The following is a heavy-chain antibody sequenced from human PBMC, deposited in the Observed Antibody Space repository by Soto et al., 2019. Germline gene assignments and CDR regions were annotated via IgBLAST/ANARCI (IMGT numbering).Heavy chain of an antibody. Sequence: ASVKVSCKASGYTFTGYYMHWVRQAPGQGLEWMGWINPNSGGTNYAQKFQGWVTMTRDTSISTAYMELSRLRSDDTAVYYCARDGRATGTTNYYYYYGMDVWGQGTTVTVSS. J-gene: IGHJ6*02. D-gene: IGHD1-1*01. V-gene: IGHV1-2*04. CDR2: INPNSGGT. CDR3: ARDGRATGTTNYYYYYGMDV. CDR1: GYTFTGYY.